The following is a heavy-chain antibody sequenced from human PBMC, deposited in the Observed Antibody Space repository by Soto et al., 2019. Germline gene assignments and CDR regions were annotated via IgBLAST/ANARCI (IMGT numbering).Heavy chain of an antibody. D-gene: IGHD3-10*01. CDR2: IYYSGST. CDR1: GYSITNGDY. J-gene: IGHJ3*02. Sequence: SETLSLTCAVSGYSITNGDYWGWIRQPPGKGLEWIASIYYSGSTYYSPSLKSRVTISVDTSKNQFSLKLTSVIAADTAFYYCARNLTMTRGGAFDIWGQGTMVTVSS. V-gene: IGHV4-38-2*01. CDR3: ARNLTMTRGGAFDI.